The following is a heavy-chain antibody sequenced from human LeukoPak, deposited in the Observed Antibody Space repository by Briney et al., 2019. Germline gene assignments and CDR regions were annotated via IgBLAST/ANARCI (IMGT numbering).Heavy chain of an antibody. V-gene: IGHV3-7*05. CDR1: GFTFSFYG. D-gene: IGHD3-3*01. CDR2: IKQDGSEK. J-gene: IGHJ4*02. CDR3: AREIFLDN. Sequence: GGSLRLSCAASGFTFSFYGMTWVRQAPGKGLEWVANIKQDGSEKYYVDSVKGRFTISRDNAKKSLYLQMNSLSAEDKGMYYCAREIFLDNWGQGTLVTVSS.